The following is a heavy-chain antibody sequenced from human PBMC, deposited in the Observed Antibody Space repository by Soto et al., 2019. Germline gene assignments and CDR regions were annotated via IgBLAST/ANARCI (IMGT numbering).Heavy chain of an antibody. V-gene: IGHV3-23*01. J-gene: IGHJ4*02. CDR1: GFTFSSYA. Sequence: PGGSLRLSCAASGFTFSSYAMSWVRQAPGKGLEWVSAISGSGGSTYYADSVKGRFTISRDNSKNTLYLQMNSLRAEDTAVYYCAKDEGYCSSTSCPRTYDFWSGYYPHWGQGTLVTVSS. CDR2: ISGSGGST. D-gene: IGHD2-2*01. CDR3: AKDEGYCSSTSCPRTYDFWSGYYPH.